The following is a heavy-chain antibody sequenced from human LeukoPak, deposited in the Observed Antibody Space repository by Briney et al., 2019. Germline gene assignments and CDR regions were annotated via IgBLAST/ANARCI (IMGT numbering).Heavy chain of an antibody. Sequence: GGSLRLSCAASGLTFSDYGMHWVRQAPGRGLEWVAVVSYDGSKKHYAASVKGRFTISRDNSKNTLDLQMNSLTAEDTAVYYCAKDHWQWLVLGHYGLDVWGQGTTVTVSS. V-gene: IGHV3-30*18. J-gene: IGHJ6*02. CDR2: VSYDGSKK. CDR1: GLTFSDYG. D-gene: IGHD6-19*01. CDR3: AKDHWQWLVLGHYGLDV.